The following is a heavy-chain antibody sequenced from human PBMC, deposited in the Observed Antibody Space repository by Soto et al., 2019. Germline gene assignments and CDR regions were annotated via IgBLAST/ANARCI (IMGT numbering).Heavy chain of an antibody. CDR3: ARDRDYDFWSGYYSGVSWFDP. V-gene: IGHV1-18*01. CDR2: ISAYNGNT. Sequence: GASVKVSCKASGYTFTSYGISWVRQAPGQGLEWMRWISAYNGNTNYAQKLQGRVTMTTDTSTSTAYMELRSLRSDDTAVYYCARDRDYDFWSGYYSGVSWFDPWGQGTLVTVSS. CDR1: GYTFTSYG. D-gene: IGHD3-3*01. J-gene: IGHJ5*02.